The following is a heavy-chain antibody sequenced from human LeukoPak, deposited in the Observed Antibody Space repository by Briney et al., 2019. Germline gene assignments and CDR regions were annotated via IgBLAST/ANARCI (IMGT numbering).Heavy chain of an antibody. J-gene: IGHJ4*02. CDR2: IYYSGST. Sequence: SETLSLTCTVSGGSISSYYWSWIRQPPGKGLEWIGYIYYSGSTNCNPSLKSRVTISVDTSKNQFSLKLSSVTAADTAVYYCARERVATIAFDYWGQGTLVTVSS. D-gene: IGHD5-24*01. CDR1: GGSISSYY. V-gene: IGHV4-59*12. CDR3: ARERVATIAFDY.